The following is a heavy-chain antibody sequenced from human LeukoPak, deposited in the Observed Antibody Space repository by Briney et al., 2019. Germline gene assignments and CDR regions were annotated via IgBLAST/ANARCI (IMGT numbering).Heavy chain of an antibody. V-gene: IGHV3-33*06. CDR2: IWYDGSNK. CDR1: GFTFSSYG. CDR3: AKGSCSWSPLNCFDY. Sequence: PGRSLRPSCAASGFTFSSYGMHWVRQAPGKGLEWVAVIWYDGSNKYYADSVKGRFTISRDNSENTLYMQMDSLRAEDTTVYYCAKGSCSWSPLNCFDYWGQGTLVTVSS. D-gene: IGHD6-13*01. J-gene: IGHJ4*02.